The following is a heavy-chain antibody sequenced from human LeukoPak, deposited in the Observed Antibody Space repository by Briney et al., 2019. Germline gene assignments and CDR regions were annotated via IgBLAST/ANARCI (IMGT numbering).Heavy chain of an antibody. D-gene: IGHD6-13*01. Sequence: SQTLSLTCAISGDSVSSNSAAWNWIRQSPSRGLEWLGRTYYRSTWYNDYAVSVKSRITINPDTTKNQFSLQLNSVTPEDTAVYYCARGGIAAAGPGGYWYFDLWGRGTLVTVSS. V-gene: IGHV6-1*01. CDR2: TYYRSTWYN. CDR3: ARGGIAAAGPGGYWYFDL. J-gene: IGHJ2*01. CDR1: GDSVSSNSAA.